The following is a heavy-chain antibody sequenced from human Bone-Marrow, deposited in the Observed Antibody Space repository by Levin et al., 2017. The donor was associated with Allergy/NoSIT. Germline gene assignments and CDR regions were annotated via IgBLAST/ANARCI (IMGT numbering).Heavy chain of an antibody. CDR2: ISYDGSNK. CDR1: GFTFSSYA. D-gene: IGHD1-26*01. Sequence: GGSLRLSCAASGFTFSSYAMHWVRQAPGKGLEWVAVISYDGSNKYYADSVKGRFTISRDNSKNTLYLQMNSLRAEDTAVYYCARGGGRAFDIWGQGTMVTVSS. CDR3: ARGGGRAFDI. J-gene: IGHJ3*02. V-gene: IGHV3-30*04.